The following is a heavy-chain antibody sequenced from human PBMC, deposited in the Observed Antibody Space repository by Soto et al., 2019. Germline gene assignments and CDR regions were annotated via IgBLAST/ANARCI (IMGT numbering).Heavy chain of an antibody. CDR3: ARGLVGPSITIFGVDTPTYGWFDP. V-gene: IGHV4-39*07. J-gene: IGHJ5*02. Sequence: SETLSLTCTVSGGSISSSTYYWDWIRQPPGKGLEWIGAMYYTGNKNYNPSLESRVTISVDTSKNQFSLKLSSVTAADTAVYYCARGLVGPSITIFGVDTPTYGWFDPWGQGTLVTVSS. CDR1: GGSISSSTYY. CDR2: MYYTGNK. D-gene: IGHD3-3*01.